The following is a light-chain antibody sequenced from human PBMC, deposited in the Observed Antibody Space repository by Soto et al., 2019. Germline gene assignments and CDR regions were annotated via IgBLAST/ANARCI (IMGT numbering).Light chain of an antibody. Sequence: EIVLTQSPATLSLSPGERATLSCRASQSVSSYLAWYQQKPGQAPRLLIYDASNRATGVPARFSGSGSGTDFTLTISSLEPEDCAVYYCQQRSNSPLTFGGGTKVELK. V-gene: IGKV3-11*01. CDR3: QQRSNSPLT. CDR1: QSVSSY. CDR2: DAS. J-gene: IGKJ4*01.